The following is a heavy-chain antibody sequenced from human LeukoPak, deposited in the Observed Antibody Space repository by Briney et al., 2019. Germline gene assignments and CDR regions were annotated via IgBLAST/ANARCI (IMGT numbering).Heavy chain of an antibody. J-gene: IGHJ5*02. CDR3: ARVGKRGYFDWLANWLDP. CDR1: GGSISSYY. Sequence: SETLSLTCTVSGGSISSYYWSWIRQPPGKGLEWIGYIYYSGSTNYNPSLKSRVTISVDTSKNQFSLKLSSVTAADTAVYYCARVGKRGYFDWLANWLDPWGQGTLVTVSS. V-gene: IGHV4-59*01. D-gene: IGHD3-9*01. CDR2: IYYSGST.